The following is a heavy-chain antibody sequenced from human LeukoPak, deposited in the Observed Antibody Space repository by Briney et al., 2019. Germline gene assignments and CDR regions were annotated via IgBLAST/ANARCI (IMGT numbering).Heavy chain of an antibody. Sequence: SETLSLTCTVPGGSISSSSYYWGWIRQPPGKGLEWIGSIYYSGSTYYNPSLKSRVTISVDTSKNQFSLKLSSVTAADTAVYYCARVPQLVPDYWGQGTLVTVSS. CDR1: GGSISSSSYY. J-gene: IGHJ4*02. D-gene: IGHD6-6*01. CDR3: ARVPQLVPDY. V-gene: IGHV4-39*07. CDR2: IYYSGST.